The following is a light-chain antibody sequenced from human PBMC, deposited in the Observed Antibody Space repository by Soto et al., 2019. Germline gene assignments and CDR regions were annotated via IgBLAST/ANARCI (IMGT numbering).Light chain of an antibody. Sequence: QSVLTQPASVSGSPGQSITISCTGISSDVGGYIYVSWYQQHPGKAPKLMIYDVNNRPSGVSNRFSGSKSGNTASLTISGLQAEDEADYYCSSYTSSSTSFGTGTKLTVL. J-gene: IGLJ1*01. CDR3: SSYTSSSTS. V-gene: IGLV2-14*01. CDR2: DVN. CDR1: SSDVGGYIY.